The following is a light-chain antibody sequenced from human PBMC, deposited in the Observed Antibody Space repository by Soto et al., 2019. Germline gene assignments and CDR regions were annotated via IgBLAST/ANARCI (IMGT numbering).Light chain of an antibody. CDR1: QGISSY. V-gene: IGKV1-9*01. CDR2: AAS. Sequence: IQLTQSPSFLSASVGDRVTITCRASQGISSYLAWYQQKPGKAPKLLIYAASTLQSGVPSRFSGSGSGTEFTLTISSLQPEDFVTYYCQQLNSYPLTFGGGTKVDIK. J-gene: IGKJ4*01. CDR3: QQLNSYPLT.